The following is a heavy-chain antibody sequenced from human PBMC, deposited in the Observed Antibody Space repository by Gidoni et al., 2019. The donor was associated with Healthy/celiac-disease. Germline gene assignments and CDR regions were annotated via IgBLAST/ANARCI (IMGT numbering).Heavy chain of an antibody. CDR1: GSTFSSYW. D-gene: IGHD1-26*01. J-gene: IGHJ6*02. CDR3: ARGETAALSWVPVYYYYGMDV. Sequence: EVQLVASGGGLVQPGGSLRLSCAASGSTFSSYWMSWVRQAPGKGLEWGANIKQDGSEKYYVDSVKGRFTISRDNAKNSLYLQMNSLRAEDTAVYYCARGETAALSWVPVYYYYGMDVWGQGTTVTVSS. V-gene: IGHV3-7*01. CDR2: IKQDGSEK.